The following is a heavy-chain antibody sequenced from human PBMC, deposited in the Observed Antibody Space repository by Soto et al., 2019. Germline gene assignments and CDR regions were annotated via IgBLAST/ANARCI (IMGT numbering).Heavy chain of an antibody. Sequence: SVKVSCKASGGTFSSYAISWVRQAPGQGLEWMGGIIPIFGTANYAQKFQGRVTITADESTSTAYMELSSLRSEDTAVYYCARDRGQLERRSFDYWGQGTLVTVSS. CDR2: IIPIFGTA. D-gene: IGHD1-1*01. CDR1: GGTFSSYA. J-gene: IGHJ4*02. V-gene: IGHV1-69*13. CDR3: ARDRGQLERRSFDY.